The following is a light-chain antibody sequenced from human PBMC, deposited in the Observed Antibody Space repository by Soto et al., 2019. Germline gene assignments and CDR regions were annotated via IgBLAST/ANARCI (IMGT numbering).Light chain of an antibody. Sequence: QSALTQPASVSASPGQSITISCTGTSSDVGGYNYVSWYQQHPGKVPKLMIYDVSHRPSGVSNRFSGSKSGTTASLTISGLQAEDEADYYCSSYTTSNSVIFGGGTQLTVL. CDR2: DVS. CDR3: SSYTTSNSVI. V-gene: IGLV2-14*01. J-gene: IGLJ2*01. CDR1: SSDVGGYNY.